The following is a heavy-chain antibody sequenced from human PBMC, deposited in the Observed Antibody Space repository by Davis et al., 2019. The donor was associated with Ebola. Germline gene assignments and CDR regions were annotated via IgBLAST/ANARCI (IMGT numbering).Heavy chain of an antibody. Sequence: GESLKISCAASGFTFSDYYMSWIRQAPGKGLEWVSIIGYSGSGIYHADSVRGRFTISRDNVKKSVYLQMNSLRAEDTAIYYCARVMRRRNNCFDPWGQGTLVTVSS. CDR2: IGYSGSGI. J-gene: IGHJ5*02. CDR3: ARVMRRRNNCFDP. V-gene: IGHV3-11*01. CDR1: GFTFSDYY.